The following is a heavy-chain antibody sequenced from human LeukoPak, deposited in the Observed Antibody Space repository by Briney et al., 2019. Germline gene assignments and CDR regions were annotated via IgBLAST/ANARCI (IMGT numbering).Heavy chain of an antibody. V-gene: IGHV5-51*01. J-gene: IGHJ3*02. D-gene: IGHD1-7*01. CDR2: IYPGDSDT. CDR1: GYSFTSYW. Sequence: GESLKISCTGSGYSFTSYWIAWVRQMPGKGLEWMGIIYPGDSDTRYTSSFQGQVTISADKSISTAYLQWSSLKASDTAMYYCAMELNSGNYDAFDIWGQGTMVTVSS. CDR3: AMELNSGNYDAFDI.